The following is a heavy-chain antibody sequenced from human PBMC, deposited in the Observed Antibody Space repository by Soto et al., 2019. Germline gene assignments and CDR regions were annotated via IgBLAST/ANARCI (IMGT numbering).Heavy chain of an antibody. J-gene: IGHJ4*02. V-gene: IGHV3-43*01. CDR1: GFTFDDYT. CDR2: ISWDGGST. Sequence: EVQLVESGGVVVQPGGSLRLSCAASGFTFDDYTMHWVRQAPGKGLEWVSLISWDGGSTYYADSVKGRFTISRDNSKNSLYLQMNSLRTEETALYYCAKPRISSSYYFEYWGQGTLVTVSS. D-gene: IGHD6-6*01. CDR3: AKPRISSSYYFEY.